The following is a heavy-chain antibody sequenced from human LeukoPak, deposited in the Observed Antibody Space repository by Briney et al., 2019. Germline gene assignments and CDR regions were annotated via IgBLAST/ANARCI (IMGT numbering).Heavy chain of an antibody. V-gene: IGHV4-30-4*08. Sequence: SETLSLTCTVSGGSISSGDYYWSWIRQPPGKCLEWIGYIYYSGSTYYNPSLKSRVTISVDTSKNQFSLKLSSVTAADTAVYYCARVFVSGAAAGDYFDYWGQGTLVTVSS. J-gene: IGHJ4*02. CDR3: ARVFVSGAAAGDYFDY. D-gene: IGHD6-13*01. CDR1: GGSISSGDYY. CDR2: IYYSGST.